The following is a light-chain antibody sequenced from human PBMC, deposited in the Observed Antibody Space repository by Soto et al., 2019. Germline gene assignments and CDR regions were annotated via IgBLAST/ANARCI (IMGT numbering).Light chain of an antibody. CDR3: QLYGSSHMFS. V-gene: IGKV3-20*01. CDR1: QSISSSY. J-gene: IGKJ2*01. Sequence: EIVLTQSPGTLSLSPGEGATLSCRASQSISSSYLAWYQQKPGQAPRLLIYAASSRATGIPDRFSGSGSGTDFTLTTSRLEPEDFAVYYCQLYGSSHMFSFGQGTKVDIK. CDR2: AAS.